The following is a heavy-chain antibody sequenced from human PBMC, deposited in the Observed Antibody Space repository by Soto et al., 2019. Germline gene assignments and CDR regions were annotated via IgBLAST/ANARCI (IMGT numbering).Heavy chain of an antibody. CDR3: ARNDFWTGYLLDP. CDR1: GYTFTSYG. D-gene: IGHD3-3*01. Sequence: GASVKFSCKASGYTFTSYGISWVRQAPGQVLECMVWISAYNGNTNYXXKLQGRVXXTTDTSTSTAXMELRXLRSDDTAVYYCARNDFWTGYLLDPWGQGTLVXVSS. J-gene: IGHJ5*02. CDR2: ISAYNGNT. V-gene: IGHV1-18*01.